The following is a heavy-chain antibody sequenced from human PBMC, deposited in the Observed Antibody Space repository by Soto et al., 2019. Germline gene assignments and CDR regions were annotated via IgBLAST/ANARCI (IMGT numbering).Heavy chain of an antibody. Sequence: EVQLVESGGGLVKPGGSLRLSCAASGFTFSNVWMNWVRQAPGKGLEWVGRIKSKTDGGTTDYAAPVKGRFTISRDDSKNTLYLQINSLKTEHTAVYYCTPLALKYSSGWYEFSDWGQGTLVTVSS. J-gene: IGHJ4*02. CDR3: TPLALKYSSGWYEFSD. D-gene: IGHD6-19*01. CDR2: IKSKTDGGTT. CDR1: GFTFSNVW. V-gene: IGHV3-15*07.